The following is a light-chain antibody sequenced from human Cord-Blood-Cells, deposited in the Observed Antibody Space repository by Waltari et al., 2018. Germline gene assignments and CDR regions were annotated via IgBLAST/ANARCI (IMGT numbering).Light chain of an antibody. Sequence: QSVLTQPPSASGTPGQRVTISCSGSSSNIGSNYVYWYQQLPGPAPKPLIYRNNQRPSGVPDRFSGSKSGTSASLAISGLRSEDEADYYCAAWDDSLSGRVFGGGTKLTVL. V-gene: IGLV1-47*01. CDR3: AAWDDSLSGRV. CDR2: RNN. CDR1: SSNIGSNY. J-gene: IGLJ3*02.